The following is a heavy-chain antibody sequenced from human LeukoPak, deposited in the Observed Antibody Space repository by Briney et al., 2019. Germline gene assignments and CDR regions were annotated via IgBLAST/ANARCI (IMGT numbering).Heavy chain of an antibody. Sequence: GGSLRLSCAASGFSFSNYWMGWVRQAPGKGLACVANIKTDGSETYYVDSVKGRFTISRDNAKNTLYLQMNSLRAEDTAVYYCARSVYDSGGYYRVLDYWGQGTLVTVSS. CDR1: GFSFSNYW. J-gene: IGHJ4*02. CDR2: IKTDGSET. CDR3: ARSVYDSGGYYRVLDY. V-gene: IGHV3-7*01. D-gene: IGHD3-22*01.